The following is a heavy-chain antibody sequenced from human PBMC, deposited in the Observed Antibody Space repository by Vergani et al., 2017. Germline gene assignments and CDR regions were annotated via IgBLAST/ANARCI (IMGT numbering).Heavy chain of an antibody. J-gene: IGHJ4*02. CDR1: AYSISSGFF. Sequence: QVQLQESGPGLVRPSETLSLTCTVSAYSISSGFFWGWIRQPPGKGLEWIGSMDYNGLAYYSPSLKSRVTISVDTPKNHFSLKLSSVTAADTAVYYCVRDKTYYDTLIGYAGHYFDSWGQGALVTVS. CDR3: VRDKTYYDTLIGYAGHYFDS. D-gene: IGHD3-9*01. V-gene: IGHV4-38-2*02. CDR2: MDYNGLA.